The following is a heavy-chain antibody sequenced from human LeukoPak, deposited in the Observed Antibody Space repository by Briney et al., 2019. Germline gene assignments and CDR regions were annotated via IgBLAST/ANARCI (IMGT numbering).Heavy chain of an antibody. V-gene: IGHV5-51*01. CDR3: ARRQYCSGGDCYSGAFDI. CDR1: GYSFNTYW. Sequence: GESLKISCKGSGYSFNTYWIAWVRQMPGKGLEWMGIIYPGDSDTRYSPPFQGQVSISADKSINTAYLRWSSLKASDTAIYFCARRQYCSGGDCYSGAFDIWGQGTMVTVSS. D-gene: IGHD2-21*02. J-gene: IGHJ3*02. CDR2: IYPGDSDT.